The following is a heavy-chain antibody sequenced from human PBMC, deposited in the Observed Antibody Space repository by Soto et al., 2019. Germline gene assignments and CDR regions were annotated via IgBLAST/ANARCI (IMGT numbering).Heavy chain of an antibody. CDR2: IYYSGST. CDR3: ARPIYDFLSRGNRNNWFDP. Sequence: PSETLSLTCTVSGCSISSSSYYWGWIRQPPGKGLEWIGSIYYSGSTYYNPSLKSRVTISVDTSKNQFSLKLSSVTAADTAVYYCARPIYDFLSRGNRNNWFDPRGQGTLVTVSS. V-gene: IGHV4-39*01. D-gene: IGHD3-3*01. CDR1: GCSISSSSYY. J-gene: IGHJ5*02.